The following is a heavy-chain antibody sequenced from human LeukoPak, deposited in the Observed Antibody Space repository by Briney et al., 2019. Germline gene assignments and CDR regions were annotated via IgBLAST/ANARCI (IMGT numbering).Heavy chain of an antibody. CDR2: LSASGGTT. J-gene: IGHJ4*02. Sequence: GGSLRLSCAASGFSFSTYAMTWVRQAPGKGLEWVSALSASGGTTYYADSVKGRFTISRDNSKNTLYLQMNSLRGEDTAVYYCAKGGSPSCYSSSGYWGQGTLVTVSS. CDR1: GFSFSTYA. V-gene: IGHV3-23*01. CDR3: AKGGSPSCYSSSGY. D-gene: IGHD2-2*01.